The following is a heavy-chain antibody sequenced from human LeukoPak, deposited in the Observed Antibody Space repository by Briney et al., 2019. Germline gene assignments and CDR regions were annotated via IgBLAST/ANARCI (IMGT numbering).Heavy chain of an antibody. CDR3: ARAVAGLYYYYYYMDV. CDR1: GYTFTSYG. J-gene: IGHJ6*03. D-gene: IGHD6-19*01. V-gene: IGHV1-18*01. Sequence: ASVKDSCKASGYTFTSYGISWVRQAPGQGLEWMGWISAYNGNTNYAQKLQGRVTMTTDTSASTAYMELRSLRSDDTAVYYCARAVAGLYYYYYYMDVWGKGTTVTISS. CDR2: ISAYNGNT.